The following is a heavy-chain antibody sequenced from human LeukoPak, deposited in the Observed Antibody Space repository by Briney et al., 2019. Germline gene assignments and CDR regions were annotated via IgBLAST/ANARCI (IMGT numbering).Heavy chain of an antibody. J-gene: IGHJ4*02. CDR2: ISYDGSNK. Sequence: GGSLRLSCAASGFTFTSYAMHWVRQAPSKGLEWVAVISYDGSNKYYADSVKGRFTFSRDNSKNTLYLQMNSLRAEDTAVYYCARRYCSGGSCYDPNFDYWGQGTLVTVSS. CDR1: GFTFTSYA. CDR3: ARRYCSGGSCYDPNFDY. D-gene: IGHD2-15*01. V-gene: IGHV3-30-3*01.